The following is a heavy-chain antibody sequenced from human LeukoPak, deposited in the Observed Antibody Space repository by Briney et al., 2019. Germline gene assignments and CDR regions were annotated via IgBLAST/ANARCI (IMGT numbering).Heavy chain of an antibody. D-gene: IGHD1-26*01. Sequence: GASVKVSCKASGYTFTGYYMHWVRQAPGQGLEWMGWINPNSGGTNYAQKFQGRATMTRDTSISTAYMELSRLRSDDTAVYYCARGGLPSGATYYFDYWGQGTLVTVSS. J-gene: IGHJ4*02. CDR3: ARGGLPSGATYYFDY. CDR2: INPNSGGT. V-gene: IGHV1-2*02. CDR1: GYTFTGYY.